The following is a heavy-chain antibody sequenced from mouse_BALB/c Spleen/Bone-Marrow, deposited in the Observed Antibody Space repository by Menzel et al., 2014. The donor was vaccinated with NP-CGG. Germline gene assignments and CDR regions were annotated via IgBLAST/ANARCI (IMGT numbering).Heavy chain of an antibody. CDR3: ARGGGSYYAMDY. V-gene: IGHV1S81*02. J-gene: IGHJ4*01. D-gene: IGHD1-1*02. CDR1: GYTFTSYW. Sequence: VKLQGSGAELVKPGASVKLSCKASGYTFTSYWMHWVKQRPGQGLEWIGEINPSNGRTNYNEKFKSKATLTVDKSSSTAYMQLSSLTSEDSAVYYCARGGGSYYAMDYWGQGTSVTVSS. CDR2: INPSNGRT.